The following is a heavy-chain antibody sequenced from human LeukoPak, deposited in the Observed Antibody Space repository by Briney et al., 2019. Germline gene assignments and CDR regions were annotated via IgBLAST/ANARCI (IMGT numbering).Heavy chain of an antibody. CDR3: ARAHALAVYDY. Sequence: SETLSLTCTVSGGSISSYYWSWIRQPPGKGLEWIGYIYYSGSTNYNPSLKSRVTISVDTSKNQFSLKLSSVTAADTAVYYCARAHALAVYDYWGQGTLVTVSS. CDR1: GGSISSYY. J-gene: IGHJ4*02. V-gene: IGHV4-59*01. CDR2: IYYSGST. D-gene: IGHD6-19*01.